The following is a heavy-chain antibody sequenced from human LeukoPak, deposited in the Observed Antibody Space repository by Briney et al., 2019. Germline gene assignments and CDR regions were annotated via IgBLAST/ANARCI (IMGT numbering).Heavy chain of an antibody. J-gene: IGHJ3*02. V-gene: IGHV1-69*04. Sequence: SVKVSCKASGGTFSRYAFTWVRQAPGQGLEWVARIIPILGIANYAQNFQGRVTITADKSTSTAYMELTSLRSGDTAVYYCARVDDSGYDNNAFDIWGQGTMVTVSS. CDR2: IIPILGIA. D-gene: IGHD5-12*01. CDR1: GGTFSRYA. CDR3: ARVDDSGYDNNAFDI.